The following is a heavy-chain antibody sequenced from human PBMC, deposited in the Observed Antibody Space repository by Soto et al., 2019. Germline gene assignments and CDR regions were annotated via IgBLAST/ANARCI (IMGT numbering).Heavy chain of an antibody. V-gene: IGHV3-30*18. D-gene: IGHD6-6*01. J-gene: IGHJ5*02. CDR1: GFTLSRQA. CDR3: VKGGWYGSSSPSDR. Sequence: QEQLVESGGDVVQPGGSLRLSCAASGFTLSRQALHWVRQAPGKGLAWVAVLSYDGIAQYYADSVKGRFTISRDNSKNTLYLQMNSLRVEDTALYYCVKGGWYGSSSPSDRWGQGTLVTVSS. CDR2: LSYDGIAQ.